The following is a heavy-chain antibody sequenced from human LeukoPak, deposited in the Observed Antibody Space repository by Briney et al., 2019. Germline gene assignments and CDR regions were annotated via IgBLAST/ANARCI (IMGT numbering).Heavy chain of an antibody. CDR3: ARDMGLQLWPPLDY. J-gene: IGHJ4*02. V-gene: IGHV1-46*01. Sequence: ASVKVSCKASGYTFTSYYMHWVRQAPGQGLEWMGIINPSGGSTSYAQNFQGRATMTTDTSTSTAYLELRSLRSDDTAVYYCARDMGLQLWPPLDYWGQGALVTVSS. CDR2: INPSGGST. D-gene: IGHD5-18*01. CDR1: GYTFTSYY.